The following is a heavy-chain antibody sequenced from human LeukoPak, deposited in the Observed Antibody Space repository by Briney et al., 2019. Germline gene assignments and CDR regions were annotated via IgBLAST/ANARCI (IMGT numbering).Heavy chain of an antibody. J-gene: IGHJ4*02. CDR1: GGSISSDY. Sequence: SETLSLTCTVSGGSISSDYWSRLRQPPGKGLEWIAYIYYSGSTNYNPSLKSRVTISVDTSKNQLSLRLRSVTAADTAVYYCARGPRTRFDYRGQGTLVTVSS. D-gene: IGHD1-14*01. CDR2: IYYSGST. CDR3: ARGPRTRFDY. V-gene: IGHV4-59*01.